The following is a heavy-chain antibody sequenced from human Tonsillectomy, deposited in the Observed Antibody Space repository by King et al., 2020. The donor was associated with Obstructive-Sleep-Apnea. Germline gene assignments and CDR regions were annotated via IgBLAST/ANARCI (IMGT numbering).Heavy chain of an antibody. CDR1: GYAFTDYY. D-gene: IGHD3-22*01. V-gene: IGHV1-2*02. CDR3: AGIGWKNYESSDYYGNQYCFDY. CDR2: IDPHSGGS. J-gene: IGHJ4*02. Sequence: QLVQSGAEVKKPGASVKVSCKASGYAFTDYYMHWVRQAPGQGLEWMGWIDPHSGGSNYAQKFQGRVTMTRDTSISTAYMELSRLRSDDTAVYYCAGIGWKNYESSDYYGNQYCFDYWGQGTLVTVSS.